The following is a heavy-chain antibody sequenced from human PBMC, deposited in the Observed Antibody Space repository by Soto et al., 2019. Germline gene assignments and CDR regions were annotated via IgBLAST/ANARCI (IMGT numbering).Heavy chain of an antibody. Sequence: PGESLKISCKGSGYSFTSYWISWVRQMPGKGLEWMGRIDPSDSYTNYSPSFQGHVTISADKSISTAYLQWSSLKASDTAMYYWARKAAAGYGAPGHWFAPWGEETLVPVSS. CDR3: ARKAAAGYGAPGHWFAP. J-gene: IGHJ5*02. D-gene: IGHD6-13*01. CDR1: GYSFTSYW. CDR2: IDPSDSYT. V-gene: IGHV5-10-1*01.